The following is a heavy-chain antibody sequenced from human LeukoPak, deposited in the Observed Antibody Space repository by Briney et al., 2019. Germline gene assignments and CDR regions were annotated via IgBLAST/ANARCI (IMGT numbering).Heavy chain of an antibody. J-gene: IGHJ4*02. CDR3: ARPHGRSGELRTFDY. CDR1: GYTFTSYD. D-gene: IGHD1-26*01. V-gene: IGHV1-69*13. CDR2: IIPIFGTA. Sequence: SVKVSCKASGYTFTSYDINWVRQATGQGLEWMGGIIPIFGTANYAQKFQGRVTITADESTSTAYMELSSLRSEDTAVYYCARPHGRSGELRTFDYWGQGTLVTVSS.